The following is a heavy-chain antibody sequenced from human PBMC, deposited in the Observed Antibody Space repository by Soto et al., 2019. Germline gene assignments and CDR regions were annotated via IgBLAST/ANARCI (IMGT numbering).Heavy chain of an antibody. D-gene: IGHD7-27*01. V-gene: IGHV3-48*01. J-gene: IGHJ6*03. CDR2: ISSSSSVI. CDR1: GFILGDCA. Sequence: GGSLSLSCATFGFILGDCALNWVRQAPGKGLEWVSYISSSSSVIDYADSVKGRFTVSRDNARNSLYLQMNSLRAEDTAVYYCARDLSWGSNWYYYMDVWGKGTTVTVSS. CDR3: ARDLSWGSNWYYYMDV.